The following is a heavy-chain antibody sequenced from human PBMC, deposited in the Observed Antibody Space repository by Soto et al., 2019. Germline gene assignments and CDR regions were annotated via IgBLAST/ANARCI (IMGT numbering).Heavy chain of an antibody. D-gene: IGHD2-15*01. CDR3: ARGPGYPYYFDS. CDR2: ISSASNYI. V-gene: IGHV3-21*01. J-gene: IGHJ4*02. CDR1: GFTFGRYS. Sequence: GGSLRLSCAASGFTFGRYSMNWVRQAPGKGLEWVSSISSASNYIYYADSLKGRFTISRDNAKNSLYLLMNSLRADDTAVYYCARGPGYPYYFDSWGQGTLVTVPS.